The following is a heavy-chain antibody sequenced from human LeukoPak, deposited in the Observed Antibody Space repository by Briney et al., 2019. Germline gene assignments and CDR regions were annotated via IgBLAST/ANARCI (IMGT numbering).Heavy chain of an antibody. J-gene: IGHJ4*02. Sequence: SETLSLTCTVSGGSISSSSYYWGWIRQPPGKGLEWIGSSYYSGSTYYNPSLKSRVTISVDTSKNQFSLKLSSVTAADTAVYYCARQYYDILTGSRGSGDYWGQGTLVTVSS. D-gene: IGHD3-9*01. V-gene: IGHV4-39*01. CDR3: ARQYYDILTGSRGSGDY. CDR1: GGSISSSSYY. CDR2: SYYSGST.